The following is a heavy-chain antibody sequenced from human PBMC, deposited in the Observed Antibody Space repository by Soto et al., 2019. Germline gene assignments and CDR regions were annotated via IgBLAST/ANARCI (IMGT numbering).Heavy chain of an antibody. CDR2: IIPIFGTA. V-gene: IGHV1-69*12. J-gene: IGHJ6*02. D-gene: IGHD4-17*01. CDR1: GGTFSSYA. Sequence: QVQLVQSGAEVKKPGSSVKVSCKASGGTFSSYAISWVRQAPGQGLEWMGGIIPIFGTANYAQKFQGRVTITADESTSTACMGLSSLRSVDTAALYCGSPPTTGHYYYCGRDVWGQGSTMTVSS. CDR3: GSPPTTGHYYYCGRDV.